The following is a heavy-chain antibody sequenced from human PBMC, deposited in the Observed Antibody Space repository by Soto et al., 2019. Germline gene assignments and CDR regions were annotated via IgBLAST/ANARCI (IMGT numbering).Heavy chain of an antibody. D-gene: IGHD4-17*01. V-gene: IGHV4-59*01. CDR2: IYYSGST. CDR1: GGSISSYY. CDR3: ARGSTVTTIQH. Sequence: QVQLQESGPGLVKPSETLSLTCTVSGGSISSYYWSWIRQPPGKGLEWIGYIYYSGSTNYNPSLKSRVTISVDTSKNQFSLKLSSMTAADTAVYYCARGSTVTTIQHWGQGTLVTVSS. J-gene: IGHJ1*01.